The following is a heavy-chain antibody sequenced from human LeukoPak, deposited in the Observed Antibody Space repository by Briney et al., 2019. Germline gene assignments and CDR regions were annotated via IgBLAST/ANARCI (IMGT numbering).Heavy chain of an antibody. Sequence: GGSLRLSCAASGFTVSSTYMSWVRQAPGRGLEWVSVIYSAGSTYYADSVKGRFTISRDNSKNTLYLQMNSLRAEDTAVYYCAKAYSSSWYVYWYFDLWGRGTLVTVSS. CDR2: IYSAGST. CDR3: AKAYSSSWYVYWYFDL. V-gene: IGHV3-66*01. D-gene: IGHD6-13*01. CDR1: GFTVSSTY. J-gene: IGHJ2*01.